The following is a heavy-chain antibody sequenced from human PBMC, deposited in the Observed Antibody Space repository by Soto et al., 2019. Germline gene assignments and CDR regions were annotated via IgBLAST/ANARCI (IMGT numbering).Heavy chain of an antibody. Sequence: QVQLVESGGGVVQPGRSLRLSCAASGFTFSSYGMHWVRQAPGKGLEWVAVISYDGSNKYYADSVKGRFTISRDNSKNTLYLQMNSLRAEDTAVYYCARDLPHTFWSGNRSYYYDGMYVWGQGTTVTVSS. CDR1: GFTFSSYG. CDR2: ISYDGSNK. D-gene: IGHD3-3*01. J-gene: IGHJ6*02. CDR3: ARDLPHTFWSGNRSYYYDGMYV. V-gene: IGHV3-30*03.